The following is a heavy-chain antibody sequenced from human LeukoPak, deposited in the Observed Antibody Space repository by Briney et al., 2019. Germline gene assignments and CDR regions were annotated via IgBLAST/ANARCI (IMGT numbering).Heavy chain of an antibody. CDR3: ARGDHRGAYFDY. CDR1: GFTFSSYA. J-gene: IGHJ4*02. CDR2: ISYDGSNK. V-gene: IGHV3-30-3*01. D-gene: IGHD1-14*01. Sequence: GGSLRLSCAASGFTFSSYAMHWVRQAPGKGLEWVAVISYDGSNKYYADSVKGRFTISRDNSKNTLYLQMNSLRAEDTAVYYCARGDHRGAYFDYWGQGTLVTVSS.